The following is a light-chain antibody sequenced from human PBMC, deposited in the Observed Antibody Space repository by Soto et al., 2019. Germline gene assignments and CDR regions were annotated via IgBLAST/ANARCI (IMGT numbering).Light chain of an antibody. Sequence: EIVLTQSPGTLSLSPGERDTLSCRASQRVSNNYLAWYQQKPGQAPRLLIYGASTRATGIPDRFSGSGSATEFTLTISRLEPEDFAVYYCQQYGSSPPITFGQGTRLEIK. CDR2: GAS. CDR1: QRVSNNY. CDR3: QQYGSSPPIT. J-gene: IGKJ5*01. V-gene: IGKV3-20*01.